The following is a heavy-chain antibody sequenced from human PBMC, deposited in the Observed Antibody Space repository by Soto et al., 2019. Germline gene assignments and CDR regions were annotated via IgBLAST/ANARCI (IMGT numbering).Heavy chain of an antibody. J-gene: IGHJ4*02. CDR1: GGSISSGDYY. D-gene: IGHD3-22*01. CDR3: ARYYYDSSGYHYDYYFDY. CDR2: IYYSGST. Sequence: PSETLSLTCTVSGGSISSGDYYWSWIRQPPGKGLEWIGYIYYSGSTYYNPSLKSRVTISVDTSKNQFSLKLSSVTAADTAVYYCARYYYDSSGYHYDYYFDYWGQGTLVTVSS. V-gene: IGHV4-30-4*01.